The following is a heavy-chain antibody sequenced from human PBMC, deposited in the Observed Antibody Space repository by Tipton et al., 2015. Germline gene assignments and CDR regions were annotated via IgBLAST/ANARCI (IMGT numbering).Heavy chain of an antibody. D-gene: IGHD3-3*01. V-gene: IGHV4-59*13. CDR1: GASISDYY. Sequence: TLSLTCNVSGASISDYYWTWIRQAPGRGLEWIGYIDHSVTTNYNPSLKSRVTISSDTSKNHFSLDLTSVTAADTAVYYCATSIRLEWYPRVYGMDVWGQGTTVTVSS. J-gene: IGHJ6*02. CDR3: ATSIRLEWYPRVYGMDV. CDR2: IDHSVTT.